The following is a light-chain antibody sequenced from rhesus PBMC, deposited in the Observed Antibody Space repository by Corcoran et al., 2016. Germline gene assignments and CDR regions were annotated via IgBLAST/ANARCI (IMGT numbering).Light chain of an antibody. Sequence: DIQMTQSPSSLSASVGDRVTIACQASQSLSNFLSWYQQKAGKTPKLLIYGASRLQSGIPSRFSGSGSGTDFTLTLSSLQPEDFATYYCQQGYSYPWTFGQGTRVEIK. J-gene: IGKJ1*01. CDR3: QQGYSYPWT. CDR2: GAS. CDR1: QSLSNF. V-gene: IGKV1S9*01.